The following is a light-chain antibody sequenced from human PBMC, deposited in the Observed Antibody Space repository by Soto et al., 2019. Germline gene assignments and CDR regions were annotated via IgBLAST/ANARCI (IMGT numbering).Light chain of an antibody. CDR1: QSVSSGF. V-gene: IGKV3-20*01. CDR2: GAS. CDR3: QQYGGSPPCP. Sequence: ELVLTQSPGTLSLSPGERATLSCRASQSVSSGFLAWYQQKPGQAPRLLIYGASNRATGIPDRFSGSGSGTDFTLTINRLEPEDFAMYYCQQYGGSPPCPFAQGTKVEIK. J-gene: IGKJ2*02.